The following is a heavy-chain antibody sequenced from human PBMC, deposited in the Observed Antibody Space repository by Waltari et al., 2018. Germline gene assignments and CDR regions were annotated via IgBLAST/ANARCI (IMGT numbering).Heavy chain of an antibody. Sequence: QVQLQESGPGLVKPSQTLSLSCTVSGGSISIATYYWSWIRQPAGKGLEWIGRIHVNGNTNYNPSLISRVTISVDTSRNQFFLTVNSVTAADTAVYYCARDSYYYDGSGYPARWGQGTRVTVSS. CDR2: IHVNGNT. D-gene: IGHD3-22*01. J-gene: IGHJ4*02. CDR1: GGSISIATYY. CDR3: ARDSYYYDGSGYPAR. V-gene: IGHV4-61*02.